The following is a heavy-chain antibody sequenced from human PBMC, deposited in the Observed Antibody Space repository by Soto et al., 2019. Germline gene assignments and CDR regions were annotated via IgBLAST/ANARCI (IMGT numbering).Heavy chain of an antibody. V-gene: IGHV3-23*01. J-gene: IGHJ3*02. Sequence: HPGGSLRLSCAASGFTFSGYGMSWVRQVPGKGLEWVSAISGSGGSTYYADSVKGRFTISRDNSKNRLYVQMNSLRAEDTAIYYCAKAGFGRTVYAFDIWGQGTMVTVSS. CDR2: ISGSGGST. D-gene: IGHD3-16*01. CDR1: GFTFSGYG. CDR3: AKAGFGRTVYAFDI.